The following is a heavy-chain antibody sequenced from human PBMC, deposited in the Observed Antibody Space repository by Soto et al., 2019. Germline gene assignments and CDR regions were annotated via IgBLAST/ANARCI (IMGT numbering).Heavy chain of an antibody. D-gene: IGHD3-3*01. V-gene: IGHV4-59*01. CDR2: IYYSGST. CDR3: ARSPIWSGYYIDY. Sequence: PSETLSLTCTVSGGSISSYYWSWIRQPPGKGLEWIGYIYYSGSTNYNPSLKSRVTISVDTSKNQFSLKLSSVTAADTAVYYCARSPIWSGYYIDYWGQGTLVTVSS. J-gene: IGHJ4*02. CDR1: GGSISSYY.